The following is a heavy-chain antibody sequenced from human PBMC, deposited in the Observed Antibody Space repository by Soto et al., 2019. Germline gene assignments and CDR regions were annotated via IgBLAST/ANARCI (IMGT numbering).Heavy chain of an antibody. CDR3: ARGYGRNIDY. Sequence: SETLCLTCAVYGGSFSGDYWSWIRQPPGKGLEWIGEINHSGSTNYNPSLKSRVTISVDTSKNQFSLKLSSVTAADTAVYYCARGYGRNIDYWGQGTLVTVSS. V-gene: IGHV4-34*01. D-gene: IGHD3-10*01. CDR2: INHSGST. CDR1: GGSFSGDY. J-gene: IGHJ4*02.